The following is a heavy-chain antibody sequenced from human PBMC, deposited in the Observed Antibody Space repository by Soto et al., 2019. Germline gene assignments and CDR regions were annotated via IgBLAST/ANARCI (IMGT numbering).Heavy chain of an antibody. J-gene: IGHJ5*02. Sequence: GGSLRLSCAASGFTFSSYGMHWVRQAPGKGLEWVAVIWYDGSNKYYADSVKGRFTISRDNSKNTLYLQMNSLRAEDTAVYYCARELVRGYDFWSGFSYPWGQGTLVTVSS. D-gene: IGHD3-3*01. V-gene: IGHV3-33*01. CDR1: GFTFSSYG. CDR2: IWYDGSNK. CDR3: ARELVRGYDFWSGFSYP.